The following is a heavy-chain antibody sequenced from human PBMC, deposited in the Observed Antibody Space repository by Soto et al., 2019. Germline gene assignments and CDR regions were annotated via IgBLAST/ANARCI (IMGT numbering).Heavy chain of an antibody. J-gene: IGHJ4*02. CDR1: GFTFSSYW. V-gene: IGHV3-74*01. Sequence: EVQLVESGGGLVQPGGSLRLSCAASGFTFSSYWMHWVRQAPGKGLVWVSRINSDGSSTSYADSVKGRFTISRDNAKNTLYLQMNSLRAEDTAVYYCARGDGRAVTTGGFDYWGQGTLVTVSS. CDR3: ARGDGRAVTTGGFDY. D-gene: IGHD4-17*01. CDR2: INSDGSST.